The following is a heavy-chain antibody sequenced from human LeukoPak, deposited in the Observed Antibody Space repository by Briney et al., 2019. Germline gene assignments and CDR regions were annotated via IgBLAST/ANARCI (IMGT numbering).Heavy chain of an antibody. D-gene: IGHD4-23*01. J-gene: IGHJ4*02. V-gene: IGHV3-30*18. CDR1: GFTFSSYG. Sequence: GKSLRLSCAASGFTFSSYGMHWVRQAPGKGLEWVAVISSDGSDKYYADSVKGRFTISRDNSKNTMYLQMNSLRDEDTAVYYCAKGSATTVVTIDYWGQGTLVTVSS. CDR3: AKGSATTVVTIDY. CDR2: ISSDGSDK.